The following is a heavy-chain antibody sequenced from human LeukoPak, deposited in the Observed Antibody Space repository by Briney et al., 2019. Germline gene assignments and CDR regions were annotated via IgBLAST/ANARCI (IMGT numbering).Heavy chain of an antibody. J-gene: IGHJ3*02. CDR1: GSTVSTNY. V-gene: IGHV3-53*01. D-gene: IGHD4-17*01. CDR3: ARGQSGDPAFDI. Sequence: PGGSLSLSCAASGSTVSTNYMTWVRQAPGKGLEWVSVIYSGGTTYYADSVKGRFTISRDNSKNTLYLQMNSLRAEDTAVYYCARGQSGDPAFDIWGQGTLVTVSS. CDR2: IYSGGTT.